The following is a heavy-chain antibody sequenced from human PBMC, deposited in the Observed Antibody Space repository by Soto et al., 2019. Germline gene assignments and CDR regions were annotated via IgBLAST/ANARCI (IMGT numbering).Heavy chain of an antibody. V-gene: IGHV4-31*03. J-gene: IGHJ3*02. CDR3: ARALVGSTVEGFEI. CDR1: GGSISSVGSY. CDR2: IYYTGGT. Sequence: QVQLQESGPGLVKPSQTLSLTCTVSGGSISSVGSYWSWIRQHPGKDLEWIAYIYYTGGTYTNPSLTSRVTISADTSKNQFSLKLKSVTAADTAVYFCARALVGSTVEGFEIWGQGTLVTVSS. D-gene: IGHD1-26*01.